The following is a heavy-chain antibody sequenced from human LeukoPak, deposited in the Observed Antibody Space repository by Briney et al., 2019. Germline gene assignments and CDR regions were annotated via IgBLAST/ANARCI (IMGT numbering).Heavy chain of an antibody. V-gene: IGHV1-2*02. CDR1: GYTFTGYY. CDR3: ARDWAYVNNLGRDY. J-gene: IGHJ4*02. Sequence: ASVKVSCKASGYTFTGYYMHWVRQAPGQGLEWMGWINPNSGGTSYAQKFQGRVTMTRDTSISTAYMELSRLRSDDTAVYYCARDWAYVNNLGRDYWGQGTLVTVSS. D-gene: IGHD3-16*01. CDR2: INPNSGGT.